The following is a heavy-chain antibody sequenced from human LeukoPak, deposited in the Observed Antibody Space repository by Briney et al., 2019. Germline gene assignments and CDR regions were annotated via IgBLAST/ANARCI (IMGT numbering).Heavy chain of an antibody. CDR1: GGSISSYF. CDR2: IYTSGST. J-gene: IGHJ4*02. D-gene: IGHD3-10*01. V-gene: IGHV4-4*07. Sequence: SETLSLTCTVSGGSISSYFWSWIRQPAGKGLEWIGRIYTSGSTDYNPSLKSRVTMSVDTSKSQFSLKLTSVTAADTAVYYCATDGDYYDSGTYSGHWGQGTLVTVSS. CDR3: ATDGDYYDSGTYSGH.